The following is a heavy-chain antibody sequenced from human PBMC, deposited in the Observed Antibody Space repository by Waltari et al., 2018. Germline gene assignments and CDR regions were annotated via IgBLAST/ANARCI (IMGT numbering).Heavy chain of an antibody. V-gene: IGHV4-59*01. D-gene: IGHD3-3*01. Sequence: QVQLQESGPGLVKPSETLSLTCTVSGGSISSYYWSWIRQPPGKGLEWIGYIYYSGSTNYNPSLKSRVTISVDTSKNQFSLKMSSVTAADTAVYYCARSYYDFWSGIDYWGQGTLVTVSS. J-gene: IGHJ4*02. CDR2: IYYSGST. CDR1: GGSISSYY. CDR3: ARSYYDFWSGIDY.